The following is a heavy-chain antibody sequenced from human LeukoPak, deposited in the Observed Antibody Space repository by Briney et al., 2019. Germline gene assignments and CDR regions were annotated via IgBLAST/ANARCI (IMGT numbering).Heavy chain of an antibody. Sequence: ASVKVSCKASGYTFTGYYMHWVRQAPGQGLEWMGWINPNSGGTNYAQKFQGRVTMTRGTSISTAYMELSRLRSDDTAVYYCARGSWDIVVVPAATAFDYWGQGTLVTVSS. CDR2: INPNSGGT. CDR1: GYTFTGYY. J-gene: IGHJ4*02. D-gene: IGHD2-2*01. V-gene: IGHV1-2*02. CDR3: ARGSWDIVVVPAATAFDY.